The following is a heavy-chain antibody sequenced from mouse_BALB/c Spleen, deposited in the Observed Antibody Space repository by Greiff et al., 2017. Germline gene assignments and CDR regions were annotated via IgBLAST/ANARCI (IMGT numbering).Heavy chain of an antibody. CDR3: ARDSMITTLDY. D-gene: IGHD2-4*01. CDR1: GFTFTDYY. J-gene: IGHJ2*01. V-gene: IGHV7-3*02. Sequence: EVMLVESGGGLVQPGGSLRLSCATSGFTFTDYYMSWVRQPPGKALEWLGFIRNKANGYTTEYSASVKGRFTISRDNSQSILYLQMNTLRAEDSATYYCARDSMITTLDYWGQGTTLTVSS. CDR2: IRNKANGYTT.